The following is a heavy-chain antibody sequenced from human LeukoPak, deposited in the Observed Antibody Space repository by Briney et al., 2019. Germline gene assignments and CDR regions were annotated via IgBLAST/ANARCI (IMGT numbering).Heavy chain of an antibody. V-gene: IGHV3-48*03. Sequence: GGSLRLSCVASGFXFSNYEMNWVRQAPGKGLEWVSYISSSGSTIYYADSVKGRFTISRDNAKNSLYLQMNSLRAEDTAVYYCARETYSSSWYFDYWGQGTLVTVSS. CDR2: ISSSGSTI. CDR1: GFXFSNYE. D-gene: IGHD6-13*01. J-gene: IGHJ4*02. CDR3: ARETYSSSWYFDY.